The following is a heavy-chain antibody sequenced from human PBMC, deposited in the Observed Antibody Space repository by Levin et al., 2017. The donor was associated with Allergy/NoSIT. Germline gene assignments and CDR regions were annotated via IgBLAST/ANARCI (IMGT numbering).Heavy chain of an antibody. CDR1: GFTFSSYE. Sequence: GGSLRLSCAASGFTFSSYEMNWVRRAPGKGLEWVSYISSTGSTIYSADSVKGRFTISRDNAKTSLYLHMNSLRAEDTAVYCGARQLGNFWSGYNYFDYWGQGTLVTVSS. CDR2: ISSTGSTI. D-gene: IGHD3-3*01. J-gene: IGHJ4*02. CDR3: ARQLGNFWSGYNYFDY. V-gene: IGHV3-48*03.